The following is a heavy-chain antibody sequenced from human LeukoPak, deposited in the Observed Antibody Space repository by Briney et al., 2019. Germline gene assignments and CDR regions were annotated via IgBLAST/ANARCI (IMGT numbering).Heavy chain of an antibody. J-gene: IGHJ4*02. CDR1: GGSISSSSYY. V-gene: IGHV4-39*07. CDR2: IYYSGST. CDR3: ARDPKKNFYFDY. Sequence: SETLSPTCTVSGGSISSSSYYWGWIRQPPGKGLEWIGSIYYSGSTYYNPSLKSRVTISVDTSKNQFSLKLSSVTAADTAVYYCARDPKKNFYFDYWGQGTLVTVSS.